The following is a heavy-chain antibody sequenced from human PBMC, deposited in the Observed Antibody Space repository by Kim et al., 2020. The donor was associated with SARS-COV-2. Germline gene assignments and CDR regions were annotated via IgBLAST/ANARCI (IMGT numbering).Heavy chain of an antibody. CDR1: GFTFSSYS. V-gene: IGHV3-48*02. D-gene: IGHD5-18*01. CDR2: ISSSSSTI. J-gene: IGHJ6*02. Sequence: GGSLRLSCAASGFTFSSYSMNWVRQAPGKGLEWVSYISSSSSTIYYADSVKGRFTISRDNAKNSLYLQMNSLRDEDTAVYYCAREMADTAMVNYYYGMDVWGQGTTVTVSS. CDR3: AREMADTAMVNYYYGMDV.